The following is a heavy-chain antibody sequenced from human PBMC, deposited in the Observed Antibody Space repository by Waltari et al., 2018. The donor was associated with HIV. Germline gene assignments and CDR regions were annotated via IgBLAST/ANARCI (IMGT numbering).Heavy chain of an antibody. V-gene: IGHV3-30*03. CDR2: ISFDGSNQ. Sequence: QVQLVESGGGVVQPGRSLRLSCAASGFTFRNYGMNWVRQAPGKGLEGVAVISFDGSNQYYADSVRGRFTISRDNSKKKVFLQMNSLRLDDSALYYCATGQQVWETWSQLDYWGQGTLVIVSS. CDR3: ATGQQVWETWSQLDY. J-gene: IGHJ4*02. D-gene: IGHD1-1*01. CDR1: GFTFRNYG.